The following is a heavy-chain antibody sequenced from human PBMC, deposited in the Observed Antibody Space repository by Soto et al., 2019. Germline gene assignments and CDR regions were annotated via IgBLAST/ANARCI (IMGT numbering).Heavy chain of an antibody. V-gene: IGHV4-31*03. CDR2: TYYSGST. CDR1: GGSIISGCYY. CDR3: ASRYYYEGEYFDY. D-gene: IGHD3-22*01. J-gene: IGHJ4*02. Sequence: QVHLQESGPVLVKPSQTLSLTCTVSGGSIISGCYYWSWIRQHPGKYLEWIGYTYYSGSTYYNPPLKSRVTISVDTSKNQFSLKLSSVTAAHTAVYYCASRYYYEGEYFDYWGQGTLVTVSS.